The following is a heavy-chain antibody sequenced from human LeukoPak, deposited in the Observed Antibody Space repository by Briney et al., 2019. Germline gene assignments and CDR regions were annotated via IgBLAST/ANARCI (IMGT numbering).Heavy chain of an antibody. J-gene: IGHJ3*02. CDR3: ARPDRTYDAFDI. CDR1: GGTFSSYA. Sequence: ASVKVSCKASGGTFSSYAISWVRQAPGQGPEWMGGIIPIFGTANYAQKFQGRVTITADESTSTAYMELSSLRSEDTAVYYCARPDRTYDAFDIWGQGTMVTVSS. CDR2: IIPIFGTA. V-gene: IGHV1-69*01.